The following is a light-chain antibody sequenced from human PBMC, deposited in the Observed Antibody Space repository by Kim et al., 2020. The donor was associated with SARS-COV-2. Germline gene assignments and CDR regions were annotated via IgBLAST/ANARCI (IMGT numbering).Light chain of an antibody. Sequence: VSPRKSARITCSGDTLPEKLPYWYQQKSGQAPLLVIYKANQRPSGTPGRFSGSSSGTAVTLTISGVQAEDDADYYCQSADGSGTYVFGTGTKVTVL. J-gene: IGLJ1*01. CDR3: QSADGSGTYV. CDR1: TLPEKL. CDR2: KAN. V-gene: IGLV3-25*03.